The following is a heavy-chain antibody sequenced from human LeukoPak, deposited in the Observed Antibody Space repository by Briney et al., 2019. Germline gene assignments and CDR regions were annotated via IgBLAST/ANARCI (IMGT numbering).Heavy chain of an antibody. V-gene: IGHV5-51*01. D-gene: IGHD6-6*01. CDR1: GYIFTNYW. CDR2: IYPGDSDT. CDR3: ARHYSSSSSNFFY. Sequence: GESLKISCKGSGYIFTNYWIGWVRQMLGKGLEWMGIIYPGDSDTRYSPSFQGQVTFSADKSISTAYLQWSSLKASDTAMYYCARHYSSSSSNFFYWGQGTLVTVSS. J-gene: IGHJ4*02.